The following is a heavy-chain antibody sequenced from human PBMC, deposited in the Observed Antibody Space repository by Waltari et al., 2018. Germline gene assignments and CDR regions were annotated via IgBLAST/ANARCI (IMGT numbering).Heavy chain of an antibody. J-gene: IGHJ4*02. CDR2: IKSKTDGGTT. CDR1: GFTFSNAW. CDR3: TKSYAYCGGDCYT. V-gene: IGHV3-15*01. D-gene: IGHD2-21*02. Sequence: EVQLVESGGGLVKPGGSLRLSCAASGFTFSNAWLSWGRQAQGKGLEWVGRIKSKTDGGTTDYAAPVKGRFTISRDDSKNTLYLQMNSLKTEDTAVYYCTKSYAYCGGDCYTWGQGTLVTVSS.